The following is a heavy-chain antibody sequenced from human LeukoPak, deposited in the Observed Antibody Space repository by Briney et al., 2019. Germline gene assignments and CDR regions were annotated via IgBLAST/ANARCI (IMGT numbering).Heavy chain of an antibody. D-gene: IGHD1-1*01. CDR1: GFTISGHW. CDR2: INTDGSER. Sequence: QTGGSLRLSCAAAGFTISGHWMAWVRQAPGKGLEWVADINTDGSERYYVASVRGRFTITRDNAKNTVYLQMNSLGVEDAAVYYCARGIHDNIFGGQGTQVTVSS. J-gene: IGHJ4*02. CDR3: ARGIHDNIF. V-gene: IGHV3-7*01.